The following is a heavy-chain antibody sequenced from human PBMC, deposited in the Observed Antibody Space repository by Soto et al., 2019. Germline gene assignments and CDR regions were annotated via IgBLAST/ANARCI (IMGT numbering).Heavy chain of an antibody. CDR2: IYPGDSDT. CDR3: ARRGCSSSSCYDNYYYYGMDV. V-gene: IGHV5-51*01. Sequence: GESLKISCKGSGYSFTSYWIGWVRQMPGKGLEWMGIIYPGDSDTRYSPSFQGQVTITADKSISTAYLQGSSLKASDTAMYYCARRGCSSSSCYDNYYYYGMDVWGQGTTVTVSS. D-gene: IGHD2-2*01. J-gene: IGHJ6*02. CDR1: GYSFTSYW.